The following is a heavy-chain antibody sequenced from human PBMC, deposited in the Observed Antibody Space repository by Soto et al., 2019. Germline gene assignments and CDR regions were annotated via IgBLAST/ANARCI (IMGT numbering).Heavy chain of an antibody. CDR3: ARGGYSNWGVGFLDWFDP. J-gene: IGHJ5*02. Sequence: SETLSLTCAVSGGSISSSNWWSWVRQPPGKGLEWIGEIYHSGSTNYNPSLKSRVTISVDKSKNQFSLKLSSVTAADTAVYYCARGGYSNWGVGFLDWFDPWGQGTLVTVSS. V-gene: IGHV4-4*02. D-gene: IGHD4-4*01. CDR1: GGSISSSNW. CDR2: IYHSGST.